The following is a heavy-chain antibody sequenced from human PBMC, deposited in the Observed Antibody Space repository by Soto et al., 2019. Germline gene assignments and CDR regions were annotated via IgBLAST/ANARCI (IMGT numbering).Heavy chain of an antibody. J-gene: IGHJ4*02. D-gene: IGHD5-12*01. CDR2: IIPIFGTA. CDR1: GGTFSSYA. Sequence: EASVKVSCKASGGTFSSYAISWVRQAPGQGLEWMGGIIPIFGTANYAQKFQGRVTITADESTSTAYMELSSLRSEDTAVYYCARKFGYSGYDWDFDYWGQGTLVTVSS. CDR3: ARKFGYSGYDWDFDY. V-gene: IGHV1-69*13.